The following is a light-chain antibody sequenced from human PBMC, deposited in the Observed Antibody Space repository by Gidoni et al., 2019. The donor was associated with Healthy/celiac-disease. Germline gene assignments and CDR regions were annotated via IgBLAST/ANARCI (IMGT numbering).Light chain of an antibody. J-gene: IGKJ2*01. V-gene: IGKV1-39*01. Sequence: DSQMTQSPSSLSASVGDRVTITCRASQSISSYLNWYQQKPGKAPKLLIYAASSLQSGVPSRFSGSGSGTDFTLTIRSLQPEDFATYSCQQSYSTPSNTFGQGPKLEIK. CDR2: AAS. CDR1: QSISSY. CDR3: QQSYSTPSNT.